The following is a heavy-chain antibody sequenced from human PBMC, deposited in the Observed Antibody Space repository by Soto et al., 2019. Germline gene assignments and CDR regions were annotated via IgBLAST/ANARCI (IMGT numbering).Heavy chain of an antibody. J-gene: IGHJ4*02. CDR2: VYYSGTI. CDR3: ARTTAVPNTLRSRYFFDY. D-gene: IGHD4-17*01. V-gene: IGHV4-61*01. Sequence: SETLSLTCSVSGGSVSDKTYYWSWIRQPPGKRLEWIGYVYYSGTINYNPSLKSRVTISVDLSKNRFSLRLSSVTTADTALYYCARTTAVPNTLRSRYFFDYWGQGTLVTVSS. CDR1: GGSVSDKTYY.